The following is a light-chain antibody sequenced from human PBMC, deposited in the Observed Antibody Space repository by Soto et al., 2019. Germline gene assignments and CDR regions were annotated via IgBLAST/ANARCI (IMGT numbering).Light chain of an antibody. CDR1: MRDVGAYNL. Sequence: SVLTQPASVSGSAGQSITISCSGTMRDVGAYNLVSWYQQHPGTAPKLIIYEVRNRPSGISSRFSGSRSGNTASLTISGLQPEDEADYYCSSYTGDTTPVFGGGTKLTVL. V-gene: IGLV2-14*01. CDR3: SSYTGDTTPV. J-gene: IGLJ2*01. CDR2: EVR.